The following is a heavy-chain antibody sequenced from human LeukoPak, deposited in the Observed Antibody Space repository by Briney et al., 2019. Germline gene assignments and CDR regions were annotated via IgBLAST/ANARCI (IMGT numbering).Heavy chain of an antibody. Sequence: PGGSLRLSCAASGFTFRNYWVGWVRQAPGKGLEWVANTKPDGSAEYYADSVRGRFTTSRDNANNFLYLQMNSLRAEDTAVYYCARDGGLNTNFDSWGQGTLVTVSS. V-gene: IGHV3-7*01. D-gene: IGHD2-15*01. CDR2: TKPDGSAE. J-gene: IGHJ4*02. CDR1: GFTFRNYW. CDR3: ARDGGLNTNFDS.